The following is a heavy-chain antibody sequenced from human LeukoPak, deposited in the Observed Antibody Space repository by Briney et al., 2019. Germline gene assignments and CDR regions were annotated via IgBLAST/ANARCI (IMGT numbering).Heavy chain of an antibody. Sequence: GGSLRLSCAASGFTFSSYGMHWVRQAPGKGLEWVAVISYDGSNKYYADSVKGRFTISRDNSKNTLYLQMNSLRAEDTAVYYCAKEDIVVVPAAFDYWGQGTLVTVSS. CDR1: GFTFSSYG. V-gene: IGHV3-30*18. D-gene: IGHD2-2*01. CDR3: AKEDIVVVPAAFDY. CDR2: ISYDGSNK. J-gene: IGHJ4*02.